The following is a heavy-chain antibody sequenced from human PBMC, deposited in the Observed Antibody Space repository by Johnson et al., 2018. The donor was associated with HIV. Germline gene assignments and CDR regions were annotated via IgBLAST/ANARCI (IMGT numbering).Heavy chain of an antibody. V-gene: IGHV3-30*04. CDR1: GFTFRSYP. CDR2: VSYDDSSK. CDR3: ARLPSGYSRDGFNI. D-gene: IGHD5-18*01. J-gene: IGHJ3*02. Sequence: QVQLVESGGGVVHPGRSLRLSCAASGFTFRSYPMNWVRQAPGKGLEWVAFVSYDDSSKYYRDSVKGRFTISRDNSKNTLYLQMNSLRADDTAVYYCARLPSGYSRDGFNIWGQGTMVTVSS.